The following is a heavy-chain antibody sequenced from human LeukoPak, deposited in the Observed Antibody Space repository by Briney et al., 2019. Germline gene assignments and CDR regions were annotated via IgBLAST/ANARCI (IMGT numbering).Heavy chain of an antibody. J-gene: IGHJ4*02. CDR2: IKQDGSEK. D-gene: IGHD5-12*01. Sequence: GGPLRLSCAASGFTSSSYWMSWVRQAPGKGLEWVANIKQDGSEKYYVDSVKGRFTISRDNAKNSLYLQMNSLRAEDTAVYYCARDPNIGFDYWGQGTLVTVSS. CDR1: GFTSSSYW. V-gene: IGHV3-7*03. CDR3: ARDPNIGFDY.